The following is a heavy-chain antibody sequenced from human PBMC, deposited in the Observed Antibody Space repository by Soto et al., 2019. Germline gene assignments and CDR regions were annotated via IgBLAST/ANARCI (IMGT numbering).Heavy chain of an antibody. Sequence: QLQLQESGPGLVKPSETLSLTCTVSGGSISSSSYYWGWIRQPPGKGLEWVGSIYYSGSTYYNPSLKSRVTISVDTSKNQFSLKLSSVTAADTAVYYCARHSWGMGNDDVWGQGTLVTVSS. D-gene: IGHD1-1*01. J-gene: IGHJ4*02. CDR3: ARHSWGMGNDDV. V-gene: IGHV4-39*01. CDR2: IYYSGST. CDR1: GGSISSSSYY.